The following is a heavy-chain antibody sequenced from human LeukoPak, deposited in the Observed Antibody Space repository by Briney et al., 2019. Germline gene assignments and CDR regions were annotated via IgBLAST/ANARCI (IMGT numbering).Heavy chain of an antibody. CDR2: ISAYNGNT. D-gene: IGHD3-9*01. CDR3: ARSPRYYDILTGYYNVWYFDY. V-gene: IGHV1-18*01. Sequence: ASVKVSCKASGYTFTSYGISWVRQAPGQGLEWMGWISAYNGNTNYAQKLQGRVTMTTDTSTSTAYMELRSLRSDDTAVYYCARSPRYYDILTGYYNVWYFDYWGQGTLVTVSS. J-gene: IGHJ4*02. CDR1: GYTFTSYG.